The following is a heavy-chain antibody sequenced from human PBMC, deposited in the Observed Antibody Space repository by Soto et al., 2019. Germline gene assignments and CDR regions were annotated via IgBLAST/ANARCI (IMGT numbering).Heavy chain of an antibody. V-gene: IGHV3-53*01. D-gene: IGHD3-10*01. CDR2: IYSGGST. J-gene: IGHJ4*02. CDR3: ARVKASGVNFDY. Sequence: GGSLRLSCAASGFTVSSNYMSWVRQAPGKGLEWVSVIYSGGSTYYADSVKGRFTISRDNSKNTLYLQMNSLRAEDTAVYYCARVKASGVNFDYWGQGTLVTVSS. CDR1: GFTVSSNY.